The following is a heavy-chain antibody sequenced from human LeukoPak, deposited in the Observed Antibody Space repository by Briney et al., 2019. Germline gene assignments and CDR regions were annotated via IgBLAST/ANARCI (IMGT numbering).Heavy chain of an antibody. CDR1: GYSISSSYS. CDR3: AGLIRPGWFDP. Sequence: SETLSLTCTVSGYSISSSYSWGWIRQPPGKGLEWIANIYYSGSTYYNPSLKSRVTISVDTSKNQFSLKLSSVTAADTAVYYCAGLIRPGWFDPWGQGTLVTVSS. CDR2: IYYSGST. V-gene: IGHV4-38-2*02. D-gene: IGHD1-14*01. J-gene: IGHJ5*02.